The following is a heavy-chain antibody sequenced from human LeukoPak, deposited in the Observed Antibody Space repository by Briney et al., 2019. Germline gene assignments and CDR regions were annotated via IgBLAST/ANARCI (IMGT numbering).Heavy chain of an antibody. CDR2: IYYSGST. J-gene: IGHJ5*02. Sequence: SETLSLTCTVSGGSISSYYWSWIRQPPGKGLEWIGYIYYSGSTNYNPSLKSRVTISVDTSKNQLSLKLRSVTAADTAVYYCATEFYDFLSGESWFDPWGQGALVTVS. CDR3: ATEFYDFLSGESWFDP. V-gene: IGHV4-59*12. D-gene: IGHD3-9*01. CDR1: GGSISSYY.